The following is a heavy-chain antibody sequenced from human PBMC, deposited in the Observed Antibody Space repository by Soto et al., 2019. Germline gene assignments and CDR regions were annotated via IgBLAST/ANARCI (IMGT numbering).Heavy chain of an antibody. J-gene: IGHJ6*02. CDR1: GGSISSSF. CDR2: ISYSGST. Sequence: PSETLSLTCSVSGGSISSSFWSWIRQPPGKELEWIGYISYSGSTTYNPSLKSRITLSVDTPKNQFSLRVASVTAADTAVYYCARGHRAMEYYYYYGMDVWGQGTTVTVSS. D-gene: IGHD5-18*01. V-gene: IGHV4-59*01. CDR3: ARGHRAMEYYYYYGMDV.